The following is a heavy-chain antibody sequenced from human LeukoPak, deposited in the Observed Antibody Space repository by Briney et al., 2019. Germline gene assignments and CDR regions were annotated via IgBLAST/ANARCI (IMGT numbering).Heavy chain of an antibody. CDR3: AGRSGSFDC. CDR1: GGSFSGYY. J-gene: IGHJ4*02. Sequence: ETLSLTCAVYGGSFSGYYWSWVRQAPGKGLEWVANIKQDGSKKNYVDSVKGRFTISRDNAKNSLYLQMNSLRAEDTAVYYCAGRSGSFDCWGQGTLVTVSA. D-gene: IGHD3-10*01. CDR2: IKQDGSKK. V-gene: IGHV3-7*01.